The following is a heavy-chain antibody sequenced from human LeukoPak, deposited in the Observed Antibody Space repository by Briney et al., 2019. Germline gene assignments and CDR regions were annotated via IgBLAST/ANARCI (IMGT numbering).Heavy chain of an antibody. Sequence: GGSLRLSCAASGFTFSSYSMNWVRQAPGKGLEWVSYISSSSSTIYYADSVKGRFTISRDNAKNSLYLQMNSLRDEDTAVYYCARDRSSSWYTNWFDPWGQGTLVTVSS. D-gene: IGHD6-13*01. CDR3: ARDRSSSWYTNWFDP. J-gene: IGHJ5*02. CDR2: ISSSSSTI. V-gene: IGHV3-48*02. CDR1: GFTFSSYS.